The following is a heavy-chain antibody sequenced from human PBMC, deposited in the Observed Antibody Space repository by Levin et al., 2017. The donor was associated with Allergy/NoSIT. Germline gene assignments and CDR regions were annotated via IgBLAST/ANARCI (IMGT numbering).Heavy chain of an antibody. V-gene: IGHV4-34*01. CDR2: ITPGGST. CDR3: ARGGAPGAFDI. CDR1: GVSFSGSF. J-gene: IGHJ3*02. D-gene: IGHD3-10*01. Sequence: SETLSLTCAVYGVSFSGSFWSWLRQPPGKGLEWIGEITPGGSTRYNPSLKSRVTISLDTSKNQLSLRLSSVTAADTAVYYCARGGAPGAFDIWGQGTTATVSS.